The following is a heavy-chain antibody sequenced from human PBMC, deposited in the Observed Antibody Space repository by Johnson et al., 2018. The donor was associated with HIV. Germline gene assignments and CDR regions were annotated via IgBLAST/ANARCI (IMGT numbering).Heavy chain of an antibody. Sequence: QMQFVDSGGGVVQPGGSLRLSCAASGFTFSSYGMHWVRQAPGKGLEWVAFIRYDGSNNYYADSVKGRVTISRDNSKNTLYLQMNSLRAEDTAVYYCAKDQYCGGDCYPDAFDIWGQGTMVTVSS. D-gene: IGHD2-21*02. CDR2: IRYDGSNN. CDR3: AKDQYCGGDCYPDAFDI. CDR1: GFTFSSYG. V-gene: IGHV3-30*02. J-gene: IGHJ3*02.